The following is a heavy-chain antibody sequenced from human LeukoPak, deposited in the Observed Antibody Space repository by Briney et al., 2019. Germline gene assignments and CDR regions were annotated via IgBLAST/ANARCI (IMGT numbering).Heavy chain of an antibody. CDR3: ARAWSAYCGGDCYAFDL. Sequence: NPSETLSLTCTVSGGSISSYYWSWIRQPPGKGLEWIGYIYYSGSTNYNPSLKSRVTISVDTSKNQFSLKLSSVTAADTAVYYCARAWSAYCGGDCYAFDLWGRGTLVTVSS. V-gene: IGHV4-59*12. CDR2: IYYSGST. D-gene: IGHD2-21*02. J-gene: IGHJ2*01. CDR1: GGSISSYY.